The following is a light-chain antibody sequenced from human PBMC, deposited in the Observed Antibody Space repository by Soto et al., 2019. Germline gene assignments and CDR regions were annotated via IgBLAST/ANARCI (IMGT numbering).Light chain of an antibody. Sequence: QSALAQPASVSGSPGQSITISCTVTSSDVGGYKYVSWFQQYPGKVPKLIIYEVNDRPSGVSNRFSASKSGNTASLTISGLQAEDEADYYCSSYTRQSTYVFGTGTRSPS. CDR2: EVN. CDR1: SSDVGGYKY. CDR3: SSYTRQSTYV. J-gene: IGLJ1*01. V-gene: IGLV2-14*03.